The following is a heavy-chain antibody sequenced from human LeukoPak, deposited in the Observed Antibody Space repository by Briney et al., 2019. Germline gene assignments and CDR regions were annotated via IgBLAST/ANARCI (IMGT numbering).Heavy chain of an antibody. J-gene: IGHJ4*02. D-gene: IGHD3-9*01. Sequence: GGSLRLSCAASGFTFSSYGMHWVRQAPGKGLEWVAVIWYDGSNKYYADSVKGRFTISRDNSKNTLYLQMNSLRAEDTAVYYCAREDILTGIFDYWGQGTLVTVSS. CDR3: AREDILTGIFDY. CDR1: GFTFSSYG. CDR2: IWYDGSNK. V-gene: IGHV3-33*01.